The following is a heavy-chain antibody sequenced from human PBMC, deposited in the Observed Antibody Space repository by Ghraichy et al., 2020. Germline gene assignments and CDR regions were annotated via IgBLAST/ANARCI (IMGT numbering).Heavy chain of an antibody. Sequence: GGSLRLSCTASGFSFSSYDMHWVRQAPGKGLEWVTSTSYDGSRKYSADSVKGRFTISRDNSKNTLYVQMNSLRPEDTAVYYCANGLLGSNGLEFDYWGQGTLVTVSS. CDR2: TSYDGSRK. V-gene: IGHV3-30*18. CDR1: GFSFSSYD. J-gene: IGHJ4*02. CDR3: ANGLLGSNGLEFDY. D-gene: IGHD3-16*01.